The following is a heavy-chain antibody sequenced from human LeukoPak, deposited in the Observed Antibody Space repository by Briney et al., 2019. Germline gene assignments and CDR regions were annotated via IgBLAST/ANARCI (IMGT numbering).Heavy chain of an antibody. Sequence: GGSLRLSCAASGFTFSSYSMNWVRQAPGKGLEWVSSISSSSSYIYYADSVKGRFTISRDNAKNSVFLQMNSLRAEDTAVYYCTRGSQWELLGSCDYWGQGTLVSVSS. D-gene: IGHD1-26*01. CDR2: ISSSSSYI. CDR1: GFTFSSYS. V-gene: IGHV3-21*01. J-gene: IGHJ4*02. CDR3: TRGSQWELLGSCDY.